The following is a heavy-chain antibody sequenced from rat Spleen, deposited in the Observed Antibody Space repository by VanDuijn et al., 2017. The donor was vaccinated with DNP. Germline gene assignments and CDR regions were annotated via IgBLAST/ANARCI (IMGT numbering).Heavy chain of an antibody. Sequence: EVQLVESGGGLVQPGRSLKLSCAASGFTFSNYYMAWVRQAPTKGLEWVASITNSGGSTYYRDSVKGRFIISRNNAKSTLYLQMDSLRSDDTATYYWAGRPPPTRGPFDYWGQGIMVTVSS. J-gene: IGHJ2*01. CDR1: GFTFSNYY. CDR3: AGRPPPTRGPFDY. CDR2: ITNSGGST. D-gene: IGHD1-4*01. V-gene: IGHV5S23*01.